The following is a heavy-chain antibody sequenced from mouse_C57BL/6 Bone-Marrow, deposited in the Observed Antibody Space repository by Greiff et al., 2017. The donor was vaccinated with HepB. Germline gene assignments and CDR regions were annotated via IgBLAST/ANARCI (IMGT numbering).Heavy chain of an antibody. CDR1: GYTFTSYW. V-gene: IGHV1-55*01. Sequence: QVQLQQPGAELAKPGASVKMSCKASGYTFTSYWITWVKQRPGQGLEWIGDIYPGSGSTNYNEKFKSKATLTVDTSSSTAYMQLSSLTSEDSAVYYCAREDDYGAWFAYWGQGTLVTVSA. CDR2: IYPGSGST. J-gene: IGHJ3*01. CDR3: AREDDYGAWFAY. D-gene: IGHD2-4*01.